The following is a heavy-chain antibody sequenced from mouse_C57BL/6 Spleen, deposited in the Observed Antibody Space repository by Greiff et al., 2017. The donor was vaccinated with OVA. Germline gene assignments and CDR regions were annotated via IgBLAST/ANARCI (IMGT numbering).Heavy chain of an antibody. Sequence: QVHVKQPGTELVKPGASVKLSCKASGYTFTSYWMHWVKQRPGQGLEWIGNINPSNGGTNYNEKFKSKATLTVDKSSSTAYMQLSSLTSEDSAVYYCARDYASRAWFAYWGQGTLVTVSA. J-gene: IGHJ3*01. CDR3: ARDYASRAWFAY. CDR1: GYTFTSYW. V-gene: IGHV1-53*01. D-gene: IGHD1-1*01. CDR2: INPSNGGT.